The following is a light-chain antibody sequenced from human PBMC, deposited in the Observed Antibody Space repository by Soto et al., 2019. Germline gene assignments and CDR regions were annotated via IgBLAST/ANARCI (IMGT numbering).Light chain of an antibody. CDR2: DAS. CDR1: QSVSSY. J-gene: IGKJ2*01. Sequence: EIVLTQSPATLSLSPGEIATLSCRASQSVSSYLAWYQQKPGQAPRHLIYDASNRATGIPARFSGSGSGTDFTLTISSLEPEDFAVYYCQQRSNWPRYTFGQGTKLEIK. V-gene: IGKV3-11*01. CDR3: QQRSNWPRYT.